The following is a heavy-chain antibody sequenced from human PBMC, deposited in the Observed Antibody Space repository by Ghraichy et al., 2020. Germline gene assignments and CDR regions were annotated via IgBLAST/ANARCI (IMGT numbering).Heavy chain of an antibody. CDR1: GFTFSDYY. CDR2: ISVGGGTI. V-gene: IGHV3-11*01. Sequence: GGSLRLSCEASGFTFSDYYMSWIRQAPGKGLQWIAFISVGGGTISYSDSVRGRFTISRDSAKNSVSLQMNSLGPDDTAVYYCARARKIGAAQRFYLCGQGTLVTVSS. J-gene: IGHJ5*02. D-gene: IGHD6-25*01. CDR3: ARARKIGAAQRFYL.